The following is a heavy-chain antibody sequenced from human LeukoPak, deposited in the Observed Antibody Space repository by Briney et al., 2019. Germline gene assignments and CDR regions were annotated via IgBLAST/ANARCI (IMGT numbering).Heavy chain of an antibody. Sequence: SETLSLTCTVSGGSISSGSYYWSWIRQPAGKGLEWIGRIYTSGSTNYNPSLKSRVTISVDTSKNQFSLKLSSVTAADTAVYYCARVSVGDYVWGNYRYIDYWGQGILVTVSS. D-gene: IGHD3-16*02. J-gene: IGHJ4*02. V-gene: IGHV4-61*02. CDR2: IYTSGST. CDR3: ARVSVGDYVWGNYRYIDY. CDR1: GGSISSGSYY.